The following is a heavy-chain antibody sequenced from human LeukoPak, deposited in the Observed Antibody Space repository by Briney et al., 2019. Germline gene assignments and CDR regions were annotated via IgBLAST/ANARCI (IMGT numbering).Heavy chain of an antibody. CDR3: ARSGSYDILTGYWGYFDY. J-gene: IGHJ4*02. CDR2: IIPIFGTA. CDR1: GGTFSSYA. D-gene: IGHD3-9*01. V-gene: IGHV1-69*06. Sequence: GSSVKVSCKASGGTFSSYAISWVRQAPGQGLEWMGGIIPIFGTANYAQKFQGRVTFTADKSTSTAYMELSSLRSEDTAVYYCARSGSYDILTGYWGYFDYWGQGTLVTVSS.